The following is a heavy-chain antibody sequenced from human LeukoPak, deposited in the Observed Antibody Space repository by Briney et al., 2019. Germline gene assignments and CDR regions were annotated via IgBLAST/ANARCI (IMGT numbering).Heavy chain of an antibody. CDR1: GYTFTSYY. CDR3: ARATGYSGSYYGWFDP. V-gene: IGHV1-46*01. CDR2: INPSGGST. D-gene: IGHD1-26*01. Sequence: ASVKVSCKASGYTFTSYYMHWVRQAPGQGLEWMGIINPSGGSTSYAQKFQGRVTMTRDTSTSTVYMVLSSLRSEDTAVYYCARATGYSGSYYGWFDPWGQGTLVTVSS. J-gene: IGHJ5*02.